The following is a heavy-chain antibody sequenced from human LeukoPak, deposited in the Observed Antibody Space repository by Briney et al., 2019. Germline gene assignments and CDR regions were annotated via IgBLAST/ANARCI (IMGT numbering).Heavy chain of an antibody. CDR2: VYHVGTT. J-gene: IGHJ4*02. CDR1: GYSISSGYY. V-gene: IGHV4-38-2*02. D-gene: IGHD5-24*01. CDR3: AREGDGYNYDY. Sequence: PSETLSLTCTVSGYSISSGYYWGWIWQPPGKGLEWIGVYHVGTTDYNPSLRSRVTISVDGSKNQFSLKLSSVTAADTAVYYCAREGDGYNYDYWGQGTLVTVSS.